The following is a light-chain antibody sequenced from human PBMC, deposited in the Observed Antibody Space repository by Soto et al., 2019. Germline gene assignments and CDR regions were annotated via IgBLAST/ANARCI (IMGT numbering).Light chain of an antibody. J-gene: IGLJ3*02. V-gene: IGLV1-44*01. CDR2: SNN. CDR1: SSNIGSNT. Sequence: QLVLTQPPSASGTPGQRVTISCSGSSSNIGSNTVHWYQQLPGTAPKFLIYSNNERPSGIPDRFSASKSGSSASLAISGLQSEDDGDYYCATWDDRLNGWVFGEGTKVTVL. CDR3: ATWDDRLNGWV.